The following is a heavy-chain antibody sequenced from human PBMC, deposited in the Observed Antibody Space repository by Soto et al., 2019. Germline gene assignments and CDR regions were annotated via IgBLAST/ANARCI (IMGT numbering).Heavy chain of an antibody. CDR2: ISAYNGNT. V-gene: IGHV1-18*01. CDR1: GSSYPSYV. D-gene: IGHD3-10*01. Sequence: GAPVQVYCKASGSSYPSYVSSWVRQAHGQGLEWMGWISAYNGNTNYAQKLQGRVTMTRDTSASTAYMELSSLRSEDTAVYYCARGARGVIPYYYYYMDVWGKGTTVTVSS. J-gene: IGHJ6*03. CDR3: ARGARGVIPYYYYYMDV.